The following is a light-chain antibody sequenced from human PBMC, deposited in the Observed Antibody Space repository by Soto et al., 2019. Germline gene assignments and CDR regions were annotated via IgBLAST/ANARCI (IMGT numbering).Light chain of an antibody. J-gene: IGKJ5*01. CDR1: QSVSSL. Sequence: EAVMTQSPATLSLSPGERATLSCRPSQSVSSLLAWYQQKPGQAPRLLIYRASTRATGISGRFSGSGSGTEFTLTITSLQSEDFAVYYCQQYNEWPMAFGQGTRLEIK. V-gene: IGKV3-15*01. CDR3: QQYNEWPMA. CDR2: RAS.